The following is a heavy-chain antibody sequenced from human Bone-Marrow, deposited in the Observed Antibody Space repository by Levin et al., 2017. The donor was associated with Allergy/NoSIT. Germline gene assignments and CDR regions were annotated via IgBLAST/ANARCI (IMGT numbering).Heavy chain of an antibody. CDR2: IFYSGST. V-gene: IGHV4-61*08. J-gene: IGHJ2*01. CDR3: ARGRSHIWYFDL. CDR1: GGSINSGDYF. D-gene: IGHD2-21*01. Sequence: SQTLSLTCTVSGGSINSGDYFWSWIRQPPGKGLEWIGYIFYSGSTNYSPSLKSRITISVDTSKNQFSLKLSSVTAADTAVYYCARGRSHIWYFDLWGRGTLVTVSS.